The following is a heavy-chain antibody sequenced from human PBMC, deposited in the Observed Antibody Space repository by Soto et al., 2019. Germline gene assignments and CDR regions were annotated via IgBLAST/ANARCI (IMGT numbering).Heavy chain of an antibody. CDR1: GYTFTSYG. CDR2: ISAYNGNT. Sequence: QVQLVQSGAEVKKPGASEKVSCKASGYTFTSYGISWVRQAPGQGLEWMGWISAYNGNTNYAQKLQGRVTMTTDTSTSTAYMELRSLRSDDTAVYYCASLEIAAAGTTYYYMDVWGKGTTVTVSS. J-gene: IGHJ6*03. V-gene: IGHV1-18*01. CDR3: ASLEIAAAGTTYYYMDV. D-gene: IGHD6-13*01.